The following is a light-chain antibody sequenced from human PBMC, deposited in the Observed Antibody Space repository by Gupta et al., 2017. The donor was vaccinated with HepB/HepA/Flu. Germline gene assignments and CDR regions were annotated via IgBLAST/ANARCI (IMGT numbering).Light chain of an antibody. J-gene: IGKJ4*01. CDR3: QQYDNWPLT. CDR1: QHVGTN. Sequence: EVILTQSPLILSVSPGDRVTLSCRASQHVGTNLAWYQQKVGQAPRLLVYGASSRATSIPARFIGSGSETEFSLIINSLQSEDFALYFCQQYDNWPLTFGGGTRVE. CDR2: GAS. V-gene: IGKV3-15*01.